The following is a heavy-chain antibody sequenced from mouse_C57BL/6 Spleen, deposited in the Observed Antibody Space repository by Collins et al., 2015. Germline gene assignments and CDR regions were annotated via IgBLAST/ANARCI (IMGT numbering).Heavy chain of an antibody. CDR2: IYTDTGEP. J-gene: IGHJ3*01. Sequence: QIQLVQFGPELKKPGETVKISCKTSGYTFTQYPIHWVKQAPGKGFKWMGVIYTDTGEPTYAEEFKERFAFSLETSATTAYLQINNLKNEDTAAYFCVTQAWFAYWGQGTLVTVSA. V-gene: IGHV9-1*01. CDR3: VTQAWFAY. CDR1: GYTFTQYP.